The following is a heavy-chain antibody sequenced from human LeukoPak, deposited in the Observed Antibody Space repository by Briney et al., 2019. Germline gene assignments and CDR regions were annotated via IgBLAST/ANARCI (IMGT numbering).Heavy chain of an antibody. J-gene: IGHJ6*03. CDR2: INWTGGST. CDR1: GFTFDDYG. CDR3: AREGTAMGYYYYYMDG. D-gene: IGHD5-18*01. Sequence: GGSLRLSCAASGFTFDDYGMSWVRQAPGKGLEWVSGINWTGGSTGYADSVKGRFPIYRDNAKNSLYLQMNSLRAEDTALYYCAREGTAMGYYYYYMDGGGKGTTVTVSS. V-gene: IGHV3-20*04.